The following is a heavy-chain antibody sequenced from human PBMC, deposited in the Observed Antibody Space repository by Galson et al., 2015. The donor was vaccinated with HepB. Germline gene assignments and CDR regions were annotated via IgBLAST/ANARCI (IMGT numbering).Heavy chain of an antibody. CDR3: TRLSYYYDSSGHSLPYFDY. D-gene: IGHD3-22*01. CDR1: GFTFSGSA. CDR2: IRSKANSYAT. J-gene: IGHJ4*02. Sequence: SLRLSCAPSGFTFSGSAMHWVRQASGKGLEWVGRIRSKANSYATAYAASVKGRFTISRDDSKNTAYLQMNSLKTEDTAVYYCTRLSYYYDSSGHSLPYFDYWGQGTLVTVSS. V-gene: IGHV3-73*01.